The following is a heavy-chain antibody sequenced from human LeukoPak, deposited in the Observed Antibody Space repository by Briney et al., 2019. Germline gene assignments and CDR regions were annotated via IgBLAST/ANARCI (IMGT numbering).Heavy chain of an antibody. CDR1: GGSISSSSYY. V-gene: IGHV4-39*02. D-gene: IGHD6-6*01. CDR3: VGQAPNIAARFSSVDY. Sequence: PSETLSLTCTVSGGSISSSSYYWGWIRQPPGKGLEWTGSIDYSGSTHYNSSLKSRVTISVDTSKQHFSLRLSSVTRADSCVYSCVGQAPNIAARFSSVDYWGQGTLVTVSS. J-gene: IGHJ4*02. CDR2: IDYSGST.